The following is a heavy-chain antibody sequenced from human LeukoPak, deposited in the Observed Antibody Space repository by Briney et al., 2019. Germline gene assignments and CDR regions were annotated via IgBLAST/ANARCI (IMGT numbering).Heavy chain of an antibody. CDR1: VGTFSSYA. Sequence: SVKVSCKASVGTFSSYAISWVRQAPGQGVEWMGGIIPIFGTANYAQKFQGRVTITADESTSTAYMDLRSLRSDDTAVYYCTRDHLAADGSDAFDIWGQGTMVTVSS. D-gene: IGHD6-13*01. CDR3: TRDHLAADGSDAFDI. V-gene: IGHV1-69*01. CDR2: IIPIFGTA. J-gene: IGHJ3*02.